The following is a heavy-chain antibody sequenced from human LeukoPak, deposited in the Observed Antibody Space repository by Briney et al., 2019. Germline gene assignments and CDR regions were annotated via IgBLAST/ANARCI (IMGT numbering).Heavy chain of an antibody. V-gene: IGHV3-7*01. CDR1: GFTFSNYW. CDR3: ARDKVTY. Sequence: GGSLRLSCAPSGFTFSNYWMSWVRQAPGKGLEWVANINEDGGEKYYVDSVKGRFTISRDNAKNSLYLQMNSLRVEDTAVYYCARDKVTYWGQGTLVTVSS. CDR2: INEDGGEK. J-gene: IGHJ4*02.